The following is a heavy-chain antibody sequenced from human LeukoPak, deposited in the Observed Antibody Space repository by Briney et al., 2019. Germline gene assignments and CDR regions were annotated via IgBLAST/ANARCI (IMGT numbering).Heavy chain of an antibody. D-gene: IGHD3-16*02. CDR1: GGSFSGYY. Sequence: SETLSLTCAVYGGSFSGYYWSWIRQPPGKGLEWIGEINHSGSTNYNPSLKSRVTISVDTSKNQFSLKLSSVTAADTAVYYCARGHYDYIWGSYRYPDPGSLDYWGQGTLVTVSS. J-gene: IGHJ4*02. CDR2: INHSGST. V-gene: IGHV4-34*01. CDR3: ARGHYDYIWGSYRYPDPGSLDY.